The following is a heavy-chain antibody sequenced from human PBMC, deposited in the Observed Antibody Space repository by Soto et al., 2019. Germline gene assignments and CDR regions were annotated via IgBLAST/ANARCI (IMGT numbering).Heavy chain of an antibody. CDR3: ARDLGAGTPFYSYYGTDV. J-gene: IGHJ6*04. CDR2: INPNSGGT. D-gene: IGHD1-1*01. Sequence: ASVKVSCKASGYTFTGYYMHWVRQAPGQGLEWMGWINPNSGGTNYAQKFQGWVTMTRDTSISTAYMELSRLRSDDTAVYYCARDLGAGTPFYSYYGTDVSGKGTTVTV. V-gene: IGHV1-2*04. CDR1: GYTFTGYY.